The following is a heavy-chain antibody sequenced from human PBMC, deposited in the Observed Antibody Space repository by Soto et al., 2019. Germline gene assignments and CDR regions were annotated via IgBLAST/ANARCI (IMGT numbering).Heavy chain of an antibody. V-gene: IGHV4-39*01. J-gene: IGHJ4*02. CDR1: GDSISGGLYY. D-gene: IGHD2-21*01. CDR2: SGTT. Sequence: SETLSLTCPVSGDSISGGLYYWTWIRQPSGKGLEWIGSGTTYYNPSLRSRVTIFVDTSNNQFSLKLFSVTAADTAVYYCATYGGDTGRFDYWGQAILVTVSS. CDR3: ATYGGDTGRFDY.